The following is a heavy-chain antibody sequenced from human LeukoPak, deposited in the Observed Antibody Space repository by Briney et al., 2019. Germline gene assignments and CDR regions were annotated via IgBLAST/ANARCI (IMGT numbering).Heavy chain of an antibody. CDR2: INHSGST. V-gene: IGHV4-34*01. J-gene: IGHJ6*02. Sequence: GSLRLSCAASGFTFSSYAMSWIRQPPGKGLEWIGEINHSGSTNYNPSLKSRVTISVDTSKNQFSLKLSSVTAADTAVYYCARGYYYGSGSYYNVYYYYYGMDVWGQGTTVTVSS. CDR1: GFTFSSYA. D-gene: IGHD3-10*01. CDR3: ARGYYYGSGSYYNVYYYYYGMDV.